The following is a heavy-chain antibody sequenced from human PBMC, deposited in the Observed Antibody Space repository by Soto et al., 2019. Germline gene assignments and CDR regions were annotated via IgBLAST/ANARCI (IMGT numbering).Heavy chain of an antibody. V-gene: IGHV1-18*01. CDR2: ISAYNGNT. J-gene: IGHJ4*02. CDR3: ARTYSPFDY. D-gene: IGHD6-13*01. Sequence: ASVKVSCKASGYTFTSYGISWVRQAPGQGLEWMGWISAYNGNTDYAQKLQGRVTMTTDTFTSTAYMELRSLRPDDTAVYYCARTYSPFDYWGQGTLVTSPQ. CDR1: GYTFTSYG.